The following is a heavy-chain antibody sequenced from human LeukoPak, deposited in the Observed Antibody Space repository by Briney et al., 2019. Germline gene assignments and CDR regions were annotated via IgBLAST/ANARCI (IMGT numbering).Heavy chain of an antibody. J-gene: IGHJ6*03. CDR3: ATSSSWRRYYYYMDV. D-gene: IGHD6-6*01. V-gene: IGHV1-2*02. CDR2: INPNSGGT. Sequence: GASVKVSCQASGYTFTGYYMHWVREAPGQGLEWMGWINPNSGGTNYAQKFQGRVTMTRDTSISTAYMELSRLRSDDTAVYYCATSSSWRRYYYYMDVWGKGTTVTVSS. CDR1: GYTFTGYY.